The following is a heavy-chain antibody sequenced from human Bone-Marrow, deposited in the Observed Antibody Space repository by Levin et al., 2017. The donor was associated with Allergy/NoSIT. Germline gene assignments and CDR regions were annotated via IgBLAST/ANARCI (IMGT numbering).Heavy chain of an antibody. CDR3: AKERVTMIVALREFGAFDI. J-gene: IGHJ3*02. CDR1: GFTFSSYG. CDR2: ISYDGSNK. Sequence: GESLKISCAASGFTFSSYGMHWVRQAPGKGLEWVAVISYDGSNKYYADSVKGRFTISRDNSKNTLYLQMNSLRAEDTAVYYCAKERVTMIVALREFGAFDIWGQGTMVTVSS. V-gene: IGHV3-30*18. D-gene: IGHD3-22*01.